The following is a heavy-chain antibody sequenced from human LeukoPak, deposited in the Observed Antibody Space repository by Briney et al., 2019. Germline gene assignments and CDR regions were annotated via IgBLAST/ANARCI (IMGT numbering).Heavy chain of an antibody. CDR3: ACSSSHYYYAMDV. CDR2: IWYDGSNTNDEETRK. CDR1: GFTLSPNG. V-gene: IGHV3-33*01. J-gene: IGHJ6*02. Sequence: GGSLRLSCVASGFTLSPNGINWVRRAPGKGLEWVADIWYDGSNTNDEETRKDYASPLRGPFTIAINNRKNTSYLQMNSLRAEDTAVYYCACSSSHYYYAMDVWGQGTTVTVSS.